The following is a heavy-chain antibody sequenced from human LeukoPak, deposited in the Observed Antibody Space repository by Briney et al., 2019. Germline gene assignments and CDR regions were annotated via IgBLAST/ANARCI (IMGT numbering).Heavy chain of an antibody. CDR1: GYTFTGYY. Sequence: ASVKVSCKASGYTFTGYYMHWVRQAPGQGLEWMGWINPNSGGTNYAQKFQGRVTMTRDTSISTAYMEPSRLRSDDTAVYYCALLLWFGELLDPFFDYWGQGTLVTVSS. CDR2: INPNSGGT. D-gene: IGHD3-10*01. CDR3: ALLLWFGELLDPFFDY. J-gene: IGHJ4*02. V-gene: IGHV1-2*02.